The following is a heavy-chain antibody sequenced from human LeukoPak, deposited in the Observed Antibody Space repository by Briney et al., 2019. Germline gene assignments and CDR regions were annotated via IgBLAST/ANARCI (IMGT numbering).Heavy chain of an antibody. D-gene: IGHD5-24*01. CDR3: ARDLGWLQSDY. V-gene: IGHV3-7*01. J-gene: IGHJ4*02. CDR1: GFTFSTYN. CDR2: IKKDGSEQ. Sequence: GGSLRLSCAASGFTFSTYNMNWVRQAPGKGLEWVATIKKDGSEQYYVDSMKGRFTISRDNAKNSVYLQINSLRAEDTAVYYCARDLGWLQSDYWGQGTLVTVSS.